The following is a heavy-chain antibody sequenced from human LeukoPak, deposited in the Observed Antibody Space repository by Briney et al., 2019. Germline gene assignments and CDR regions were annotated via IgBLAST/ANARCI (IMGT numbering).Heavy chain of an antibody. V-gene: IGHV1-46*01. D-gene: IGHD3-16*01. CDR2: INPSGGTT. J-gene: IGHJ4*02. CDR1: GYTFTTYY. Sequence: ASVKVSCKASGYTFTTYYMHWVRQAPGQGLEWMGVINPSGGTTTYAQRFQGRVTMTRDTSTSTLYMELSSLRSEDTAVYYCARGGSANYFYHFDYWGQGPLVTVSS. CDR3: ARGGSANYFYHFDY.